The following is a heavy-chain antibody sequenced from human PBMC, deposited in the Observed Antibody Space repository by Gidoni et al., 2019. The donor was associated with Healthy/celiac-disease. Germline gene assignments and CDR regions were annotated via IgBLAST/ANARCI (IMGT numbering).Heavy chain of an antibody. D-gene: IGHD5-12*01. CDR1: GFTVSNAG. Sequence: EVQLVESGGGLVKPGASLRLSGAASGFTVSNAGMSWVRPAPGKGPVWVGRSKSKTDGGTTDYAAPVKGRFTIARDDSKNTLYLQMNSLKPEDTAVYYCTKERGYSGYDSGVDYWGQGTLVTVSS. CDR3: TKERGYSGYDSGVDY. CDR2: SKSKTDGGTT. V-gene: IGHV3-15*01. J-gene: IGHJ4*02.